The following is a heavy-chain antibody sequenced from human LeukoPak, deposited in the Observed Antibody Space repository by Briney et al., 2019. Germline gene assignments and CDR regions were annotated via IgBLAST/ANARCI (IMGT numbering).Heavy chain of an antibody. CDR1: GFTFSSYA. Sequence: TGGSLRLSCAASGFTFSSYAMHWVRQAPGKGLEWVSTISGSGGSTYYADSVKGRFTISRDNSKNTLYLQMNSLRAEDTAVYYCAKPIVGATRVGYFDYWGQGTLVTVSS. V-gene: IGHV3-23*01. CDR3: AKPIVGATRVGYFDY. D-gene: IGHD1-26*01. CDR2: ISGSGGST. J-gene: IGHJ4*02.